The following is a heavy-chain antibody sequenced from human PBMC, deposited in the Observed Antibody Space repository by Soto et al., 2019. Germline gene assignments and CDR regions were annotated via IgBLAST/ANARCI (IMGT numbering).Heavy chain of an antibody. D-gene: IGHD3-22*01. V-gene: IGHV3-48*03. CDR3: ARDGHHYYDSSGYYGNWFDP. CDR2: ISSSGSTI. CDR1: GFTFSIDE. J-gene: IGHJ5*02. Sequence: GVLRLSCAASGFTFSIDEMNLVVQAPGKGLEWVSYISSSGSTIYYADSVKGRFTISRDNAKNSLYLQMNSLRAEDTAVYYCARDGHHYYDSSGYYGNWFDPWGQGTLVTVS.